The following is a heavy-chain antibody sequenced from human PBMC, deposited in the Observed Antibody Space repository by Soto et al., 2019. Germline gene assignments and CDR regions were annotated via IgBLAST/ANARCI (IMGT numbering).Heavy chain of an antibody. D-gene: IGHD6-19*01. CDR1: GGSFSGYY. V-gene: IGHV4-34*01. Sequence: QVQLQQWGAGLLKPSETLSLTCAVYGGSFSGYYWSWIRQPPGKGLEWIGEINHSGSTNYNPSLKRRVTISVDTSKNQFSLKLSSVNAADTAVYYCARGRGAVAGSQGPYDCWGQGTLVTVSS. CDR2: INHSGST. CDR3: ARGRGAVAGSQGPYDC. J-gene: IGHJ4*02.